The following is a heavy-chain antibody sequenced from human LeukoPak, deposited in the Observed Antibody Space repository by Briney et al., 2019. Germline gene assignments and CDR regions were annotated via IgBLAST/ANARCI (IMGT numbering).Heavy chain of an antibody. D-gene: IGHD3-9*01. CDR2: TSATGGST. CDR3: ARGGLDWLLYAQFDY. CDR1: GFTFRNYA. J-gene: IGHJ4*02. Sequence: GGSLRLSCVASGFTFRNYAMIWVRQAPGKGLERVSATSATGGSTYYADSVKGRFTISRDNSKKTLYLQMNSLTVEDTAVYYCARGGLDWLLYAQFDYWGQGTLVTASS. V-gene: IGHV3-23*01.